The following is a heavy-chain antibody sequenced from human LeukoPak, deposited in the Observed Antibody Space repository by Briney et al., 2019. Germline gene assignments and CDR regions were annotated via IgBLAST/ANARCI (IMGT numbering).Heavy chain of an antibody. CDR1: GVSISSYY. CDR3: ARASSLWWFYFDY. CDR2: IYYSGST. Sequence: SETLSLTCTVSGVSISSYYWSWIRQHPGKGLEWIGYIYYSGSTYYNPSLKSRVTISVDTSKNQFSLKLSSVTAADTAVYYCARASSLWWFYFDYWGQGTLVTVSS. V-gene: IGHV4-59*06. D-gene: IGHD2-15*01. J-gene: IGHJ4*02.